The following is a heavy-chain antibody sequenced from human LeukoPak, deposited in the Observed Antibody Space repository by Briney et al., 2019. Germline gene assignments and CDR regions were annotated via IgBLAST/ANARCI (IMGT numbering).Heavy chain of an antibody. CDR2: IYYSGST. J-gene: IGHJ4*02. Sequence: PSQTLSLTCTVSGGSISSGDYYWSWIRQPPGKGLEWIGYIYYSGSTNYNPSLKSRVTISVDTSKNQFSLKLSSVTAADTAVYYCARSVIRNYGDYEDSYYFDYWGQGTLVTVSS. CDR1: GGSISSGDYY. V-gene: IGHV4-61*08. CDR3: ARSVIRNYGDYEDSYYFDY. D-gene: IGHD4-17*01.